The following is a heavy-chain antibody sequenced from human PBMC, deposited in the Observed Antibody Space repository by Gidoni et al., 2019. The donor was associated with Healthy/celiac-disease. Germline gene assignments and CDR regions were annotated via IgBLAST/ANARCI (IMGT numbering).Heavy chain of an antibody. Sequence: QVQLQQWGAGLLKPSETLSLTCAVYGGSFSGYYWSWIRQPPGKGLEWIGEINHSGSTNYNPSLQSRVTISVDTSKNQFSLKLSSVTAADTAVYYCARLLWFGELLYDYWGQGTLVTVSS. D-gene: IGHD3-10*01. CDR3: ARLLWFGELLYDY. V-gene: IGHV4-34*01. J-gene: IGHJ4*02. CDR2: INHSGST. CDR1: GGSFSGYY.